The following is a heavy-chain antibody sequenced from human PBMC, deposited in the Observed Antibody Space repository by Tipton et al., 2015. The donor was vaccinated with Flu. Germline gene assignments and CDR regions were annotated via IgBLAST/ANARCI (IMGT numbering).Heavy chain of an antibody. D-gene: IGHD3-16*01. J-gene: IGHJ4*02. CDR3: AREFLFFGELSTAYYFDS. V-gene: IGHV4-4*07. Sequence: TLSLTCNVSGGSLSGYYWSWIRQPAGKGLEWIGRIYTSGNTNYSPSPKSRVTMSVDTSKNQFSLKLSSMTAADTAVYYCAREFLFFGELSTAYYFDSWGQGTLVTVSS. CDR1: GGSLSGYY. CDR2: IYTSGNT.